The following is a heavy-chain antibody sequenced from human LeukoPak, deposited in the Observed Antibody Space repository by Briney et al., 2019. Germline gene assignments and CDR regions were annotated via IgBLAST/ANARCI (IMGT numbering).Heavy chain of an antibody. J-gene: IGHJ6*03. CDR3: ARAELSPYYYGSGSSSVYYYYYMDS. V-gene: IGHV1-69*05. Sequence: SVKVSCKASGGTFSSYAISWVRQAPGQGLEWMGGIIPIFGTANYAQKFQGRVTITTDESTSTAYMELSSLRSEDTAVYYCARAELSPYYYGSGSSSVYYYYYMDSWGQGTLVTVSS. CDR2: IIPIFGTA. D-gene: IGHD3-10*01. CDR1: GGTFSSYA.